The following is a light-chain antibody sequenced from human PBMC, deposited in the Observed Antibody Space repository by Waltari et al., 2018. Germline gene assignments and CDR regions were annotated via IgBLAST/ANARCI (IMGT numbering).Light chain of an antibody. Sequence: QSALTQPRSVSGSPGQSVTISCTGTSSDVGGYNYVSWYQQHPGKAPKLMIYDVNKLPSGVPDRFSGSKSGNTASLTISGLQAEDEADFYCCSYAGSYILVFGGGTKLTVL. V-gene: IGLV2-11*01. CDR3: CSYAGSYILV. J-gene: IGLJ2*01. CDR1: SSDVGGYNY. CDR2: DVN.